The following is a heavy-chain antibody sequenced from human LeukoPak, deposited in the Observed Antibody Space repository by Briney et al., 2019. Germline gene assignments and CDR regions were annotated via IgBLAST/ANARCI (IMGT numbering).Heavy chain of an antibody. V-gene: IGHV3-30*03. J-gene: IGHJ4*02. D-gene: IGHD6-6*01. CDR2: ISYDGSNK. CDR3: ARDFYLGAARYYFDY. CDR1: GFTFSSYG. Sequence: GGSLRLSCAASGFTFSSYGMHWVRQAPGKGLEWVAVISYDGSNKYYADSVKGRFTISRGNSKNILYLQMNSLRDEDTAVYYCARDFYLGAARYYFDYWGQGTLVTGSS.